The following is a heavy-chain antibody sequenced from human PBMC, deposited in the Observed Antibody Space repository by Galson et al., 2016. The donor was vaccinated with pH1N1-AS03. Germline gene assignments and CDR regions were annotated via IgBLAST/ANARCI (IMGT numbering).Heavy chain of an antibody. Sequence: SVKVSCKASGYIFTGFYVHWVRQAPGQGLEWMGWINPNNGVTNYAQKFQAWVTMTGDTSISTAYMELYGLKSDDTAVYYCARDPRGPCSSASCPTTYYFGVDAWGQGTTVIVSS. D-gene: IGHD1-26*01. CDR3: ARDPRGPCSSASCPTTYYFGVDA. V-gene: IGHV1-2*04. CDR1: GYIFTGFY. CDR2: INPNNGVT. J-gene: IGHJ6*02.